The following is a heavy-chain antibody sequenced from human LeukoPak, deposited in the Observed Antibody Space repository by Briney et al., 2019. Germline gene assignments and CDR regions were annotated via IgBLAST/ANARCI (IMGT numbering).Heavy chain of an antibody. V-gene: IGHV3-48*01. CDR3: VREESESYPFDS. Sequence: GGSLRLSCAASGFTFSSYSMNWVRQAPGKGPEWISYISSISRVIYYADSVKGRFTISRDNAKNSLSLQMNSLRAEDTAVYYCVREESESYPFDSWGQGTLVIVSS. D-gene: IGHD1-26*01. J-gene: IGHJ4*02. CDR2: ISSISRVI. CDR1: GFTFSSYS.